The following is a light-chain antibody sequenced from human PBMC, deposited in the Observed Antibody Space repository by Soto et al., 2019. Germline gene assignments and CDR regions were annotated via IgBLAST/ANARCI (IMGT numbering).Light chain of an antibody. V-gene: IGKV3-20*01. CDR1: QSVSSSY. CDR2: GAS. Sequence: EIVLTQSPGTLSLSPGERATLSCRASQSVSSSYLAWYQQNRGQAPRLLIYGASSRAPGIPDKFGGSGSGTDFTLTISRLEPEDCAVYYCQQYGSSRWTFGHGTKVQIK. CDR3: QQYGSSRWT. J-gene: IGKJ1*01.